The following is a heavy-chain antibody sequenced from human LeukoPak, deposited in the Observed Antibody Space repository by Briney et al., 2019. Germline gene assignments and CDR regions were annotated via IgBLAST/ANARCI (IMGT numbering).Heavy chain of an antibody. Sequence: PGGSLRLSCAASGFTFSKHWMHWVRQAPGKGLVWVSRINTVATSRDYADSVKGRFGISRDNAKNTLYLQMNSLRAEDTAVYYCATNPPEQQRDYWGQGTLVTVSS. CDR3: ATNPPEQQRDY. V-gene: IGHV3-74*01. CDR2: INTVATSR. CDR1: GFTFSKHW. J-gene: IGHJ4*02. D-gene: IGHD6-13*01.